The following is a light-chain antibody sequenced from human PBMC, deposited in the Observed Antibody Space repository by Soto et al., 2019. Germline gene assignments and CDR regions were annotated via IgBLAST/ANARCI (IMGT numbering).Light chain of an antibody. Sequence: PGERATLSCRASKSVSTYLAWYXQKXGQXXRXXXYGASSRATGIPDRFSGSGYGTDFTLTISRLEPEDFSVYYCQQHGSSPRTFGQGTKVDIK. CDR2: GAS. CDR1: KSVSTY. V-gene: IGKV3-20*01. J-gene: IGKJ1*01. CDR3: QQHGSSPRT.